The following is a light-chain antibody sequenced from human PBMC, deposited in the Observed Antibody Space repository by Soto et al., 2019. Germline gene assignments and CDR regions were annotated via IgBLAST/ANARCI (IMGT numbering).Light chain of an antibody. CDR3: AACDVSFVV. CDR2: SDN. Sequence: QSVLTQPPSASGTPGQGITISCSGGSSNIGTNTVTWYQQLPGTAPRLLIYSDNQRPSGVPDRFSGSKSATSASLAISGLQSEDEADYYCAACDVSFVVFGGGTKLTVL. CDR1: SSNIGTNT. V-gene: IGLV1-44*01. J-gene: IGLJ2*01.